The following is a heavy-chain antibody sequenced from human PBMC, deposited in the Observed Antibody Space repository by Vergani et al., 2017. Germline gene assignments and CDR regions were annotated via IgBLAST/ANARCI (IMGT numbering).Heavy chain of an antibody. Sequence: QVQLVESGGGVVQPGRSLRLSCAASGFTFSSYGMHWVRQAPGKGLEWVAVISYDGSNKYYADSVKGRFTISRDNSKHTLYLQMNSLRAEDTAVYYCAKDMVRGVIITYGMDFWGQGTTVTVSS. CDR1: GFTFSSYG. J-gene: IGHJ6*02. D-gene: IGHD3-10*01. CDR2: ISYDGSNK. V-gene: IGHV3-30*18. CDR3: AKDMVRGVIITYGMDF.